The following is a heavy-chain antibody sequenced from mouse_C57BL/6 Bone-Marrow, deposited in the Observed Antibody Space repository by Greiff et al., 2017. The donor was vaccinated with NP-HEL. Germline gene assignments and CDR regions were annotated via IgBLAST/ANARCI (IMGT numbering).Heavy chain of an antibody. CDR2: INPNNGGT. Sequence: VQLQQSGPELVKPGASVKISCKASGYTFTDYYMNWVKQSHGKSLEWIGDINPNNGGTSYNQKFKGKATLTVDKSSSTAYMELRSLTSEDSAVYYCAIHYYGSSLYWGQGTSVTVSS. J-gene: IGHJ4*01. V-gene: IGHV1-26*01. CDR3: AIHYYGSSLY. CDR1: GYTFTDYY. D-gene: IGHD1-1*01.